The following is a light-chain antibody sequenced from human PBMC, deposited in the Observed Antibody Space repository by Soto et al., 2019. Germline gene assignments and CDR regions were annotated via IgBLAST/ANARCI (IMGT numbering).Light chain of an antibody. Sequence: AIQLTQSPSSLSASVGDRVTITCRASEGVFSALAWYQQKPGKAPKLLIYDASSLQSGVPSRFSGSGSGTELIITISSLQPEDFATYYCQQFTSYPPITFGQGTRLEIK. CDR2: DAS. CDR3: QQFTSYPPIT. CDR1: EGVFSA. J-gene: IGKJ5*01. V-gene: IGKV1-13*02.